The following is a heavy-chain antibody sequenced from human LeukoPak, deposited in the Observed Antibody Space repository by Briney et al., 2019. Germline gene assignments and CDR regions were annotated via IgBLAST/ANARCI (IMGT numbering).Heavy chain of an antibody. CDR2: IYYSGST. CDR1: GGSISSYY. Sequence: SETLSLTCTVSGGSISSYYWSWIRQPPGKGLKYVGYIYYSGSTYYNPSLKSRVTISVDTSKNQFSLKLSSVTAADTAVYYCARAGYYYGSGSYYNTPHFDYWGQGTLVTVSS. CDR3: ARAGYYYGSGSYYNTPHFDY. J-gene: IGHJ4*02. D-gene: IGHD3-10*01. V-gene: IGHV4-59*01.